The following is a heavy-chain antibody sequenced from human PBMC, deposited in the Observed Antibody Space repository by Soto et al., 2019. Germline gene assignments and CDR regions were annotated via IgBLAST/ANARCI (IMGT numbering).Heavy chain of an antibody. D-gene: IGHD4-17*01. J-gene: IGHJ3*02. V-gene: IGHV1-69*02. CDR3: ARIETTVTILRISGRGAFDI. CDR2: IIPILGIA. Sequence: QVQLVQSGAEVKKPGSSVKVSCKASGGTFSSYTISWVRQAPGQGLEWMGRIIPILGIANYAQKFQGRVTITADKSTSTAYMELSSLRSEDTAVYYCARIETTVTILRISGRGAFDIWGQGTMVTVSS. CDR1: GGTFSSYT.